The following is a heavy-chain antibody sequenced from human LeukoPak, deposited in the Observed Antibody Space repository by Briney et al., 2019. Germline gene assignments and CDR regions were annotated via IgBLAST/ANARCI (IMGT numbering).Heavy chain of an antibody. D-gene: IGHD5-24*01. CDR3: ARLGRSSGDAYNYGFDY. CDR2: INTNTGNP. Sequence: ASVKVSCKASGYTFTSYAMNWVRQAPGQGLEWMGWINTNTGNPTYAQGFTGRFVFSLDTSVSTAYLQISSLKAEDTAVYYCARLGRSSGDAYNYGFDYWGQGTLVTVS. V-gene: IGHV7-4-1*02. CDR1: GYTFTSYA. J-gene: IGHJ4*02.